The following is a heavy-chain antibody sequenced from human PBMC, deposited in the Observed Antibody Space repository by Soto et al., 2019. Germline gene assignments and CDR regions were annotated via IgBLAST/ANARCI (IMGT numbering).Heavy chain of an antibody. V-gene: IGHV4-4*02. J-gene: IGHJ6*02. CDR3: ARDKGGDSVVVPAAIQDHYYYYGMDV. CDR2: IYHSGST. CDR1: GGSISSSNW. Sequence: TETLSLTCAVSGGSISSSNWWSWVRQPPGRGLEWIGEIYHSGSTNYNPSLKSRVTISVDKSKNQFSLKLSSVTAADTAVYYCARDKGGDSVVVPAAIQDHYYYYGMDVWGPVTIVTFS. D-gene: IGHD2-2*02.